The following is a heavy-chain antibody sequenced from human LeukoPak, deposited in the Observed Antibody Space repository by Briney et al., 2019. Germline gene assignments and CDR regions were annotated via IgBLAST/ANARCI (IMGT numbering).Heavy chain of an antibody. J-gene: IGHJ4*02. V-gene: IGHV3-74*01. CDR1: GFTFSSYW. CDR3: AVGGIPGAFDY. CDR2: INGDGSST. D-gene: IGHD1-26*01. Sequence: PGGSLRLSCAASGFTFSSYWMHWVRQAPGKGLVWVSRINGDGSSTTYADSVKGRFTISRDNAKNTLYLQRNSLRVEDTAVYYCAVGGIPGAFDYRGQGTLVTVSS.